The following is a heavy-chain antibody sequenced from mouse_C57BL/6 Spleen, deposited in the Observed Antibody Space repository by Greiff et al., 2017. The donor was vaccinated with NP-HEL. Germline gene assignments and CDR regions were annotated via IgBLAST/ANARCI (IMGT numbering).Heavy chain of an antibody. CDR1: GYTFTTYP. CDR3: AMMVTTAYYAMDY. Sequence: VQLQQSGAELVKPGASVKMSCKASGYTFTTYPIEWMKQNHGKSLEWIGNFHPYNDDTKYNEKFKGKATLTVEKSSSTVYLELSRLTSDDSAVYYCAMMVTTAYYAMDYWGQGTSVTVSA. V-gene: IGHV1-47*01. CDR2: FHPYNDDT. D-gene: IGHD2-3*01. J-gene: IGHJ4*01.